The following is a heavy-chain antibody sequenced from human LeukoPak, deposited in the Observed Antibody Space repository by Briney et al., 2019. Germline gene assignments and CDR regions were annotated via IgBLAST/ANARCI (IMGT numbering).Heavy chain of an antibody. CDR2: INSDGSST. CDR3: ARALRRWLQSNWFDP. J-gene: IGHJ5*02. Sequence: GGSLRLSCAASGFTFSSYWMHWVRRAPGKGLVWVSRINSDGSSTSYADSVKGRFTISRDNAKNTLYLQMNSLRAEDTAVYYCARALRRWLQSNWFDPWGQGTLVTVSS. V-gene: IGHV3-74*01. D-gene: IGHD5-24*01. CDR1: GFTFSSYW.